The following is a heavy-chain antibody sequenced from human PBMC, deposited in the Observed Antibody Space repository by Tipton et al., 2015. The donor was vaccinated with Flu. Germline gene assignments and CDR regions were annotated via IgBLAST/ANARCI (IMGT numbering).Heavy chain of an antibody. V-gene: IGHV4-4*02. CDR2: ISHSGDT. CDR1: GGSISSGNW. D-gene: IGHD3-10*01. J-gene: IGHJ4*02. CDR3: ARSTYYYGSGSADY. Sequence: TLSLTCVVSGGSISSGNWWSWVRQPPGKGLEWIGQISHSGDTNYNPPLMSRVTISVDTAKNQFSQRLSSVTAADTAVYYCARSTYYYGSGSADYWGQGTLVTVSS.